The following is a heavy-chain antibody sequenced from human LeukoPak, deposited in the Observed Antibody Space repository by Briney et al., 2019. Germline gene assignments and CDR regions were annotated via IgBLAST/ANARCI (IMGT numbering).Heavy chain of an antibody. CDR2: IYYSGST. V-gene: IGHV4-61*01. Sequence: SQTLSLTCAVSGGSVSSGSYYWSWIRQPPGKGLEWIGYIYYSGSTNYNPSLKSRGTISVDTSKNQFSLKLSSVTAADTAVYYCARDRVAAASLDYWGQGTLVTVSS. D-gene: IGHD6-13*01. CDR3: ARDRVAAASLDY. CDR1: GGSVSSGSYY. J-gene: IGHJ4*02.